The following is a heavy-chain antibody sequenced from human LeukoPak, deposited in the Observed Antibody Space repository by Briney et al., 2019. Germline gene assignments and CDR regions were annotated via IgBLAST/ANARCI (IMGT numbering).Heavy chain of an antibody. J-gene: IGHJ5*02. D-gene: IGHD3-9*01. CDR3: ARDHYDILTGYFPMWGFDP. CDR1: GYTFTSYG. V-gene: IGHV1-18*01. CDR2: ISAYNGNT. Sequence: GASVKVSCKASGYTFTSYGISWVRQAPGQGLEWMGWISAYNGNTNYAQKLQGRATMTTDTSTSTAYMELRSLRSDDTAVYYCARDHYDILTGYFPMWGFDPWGQGTLVTVSS.